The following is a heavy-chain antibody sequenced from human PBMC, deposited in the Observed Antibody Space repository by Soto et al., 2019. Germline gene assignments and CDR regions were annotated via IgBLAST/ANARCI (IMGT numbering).Heavy chain of an antibody. J-gene: IGHJ4*02. V-gene: IGHV3-23*01. CDR3: AKGGRGYDYFDY. D-gene: IGHD5-12*01. CDR2: ILSTTGMS. CDR1: GFSFSDHA. Sequence: VQLLESGGGLVQPGGSLRLSCVASGFSFSDHAMTWVRQAPGKGLEWVSIILSTTGMSYYADSAKGRFTISRDSSKNTLYLQMNSLRAEDTALYYCAKGGRGYDYFDYWGQGTLVTVSS.